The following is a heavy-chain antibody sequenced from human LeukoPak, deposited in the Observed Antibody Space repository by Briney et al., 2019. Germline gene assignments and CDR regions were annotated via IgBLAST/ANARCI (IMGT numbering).Heavy chain of an antibody. CDR1: GFTFSTNA. Sequence: GGSLRLSCLTSGFTFSTNAMSWVRQAPGKGLEWISGISGSGASTYYADSVKGRFTISRDNSRNTLFLQMNSLRAEDTAVYYCAKDLSGSFDYWGQGTLVTVSS. V-gene: IGHV3-23*01. D-gene: IGHD2-15*01. J-gene: IGHJ4*02. CDR3: AKDLSGSFDY. CDR2: ISGSGAST.